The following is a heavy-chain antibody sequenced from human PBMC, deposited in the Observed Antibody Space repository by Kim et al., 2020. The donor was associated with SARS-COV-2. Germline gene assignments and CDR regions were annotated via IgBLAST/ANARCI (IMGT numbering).Heavy chain of an antibody. CDR1: GYTFTSYY. D-gene: IGHD2-2*01. J-gene: IGHJ5*02. Sequence: ASVKVSCKASGYTFTSYYMHWVRQAPGQGLEWMGIINPSGGSTSYAQKFQGRVTMTRDTSTSTVYMELSSLRSEDTAVYYCARDLAKEYQLLPSNWFDPWGQGTLVTVSS. CDR2: INPSGGST. CDR3: ARDLAKEYQLLPSNWFDP. V-gene: IGHV1-46*01.